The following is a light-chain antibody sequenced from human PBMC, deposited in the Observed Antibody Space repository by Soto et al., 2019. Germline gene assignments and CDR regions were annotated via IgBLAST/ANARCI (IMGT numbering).Light chain of an antibody. CDR2: GAS. Sequence: EIVLTQSPGTLSLSPGERATLSCRASQSVSSSYLAWYQQKPGQAPRLLIYGASTRATGIPARFSGSGSGTDFTLTISSLQPEDFATYYCQQSGDTPPWTFGQGTKVDIK. V-gene: IGKV3-20*01. CDR1: QSVSSSY. CDR3: QQSGDTPPWT. J-gene: IGKJ1*01.